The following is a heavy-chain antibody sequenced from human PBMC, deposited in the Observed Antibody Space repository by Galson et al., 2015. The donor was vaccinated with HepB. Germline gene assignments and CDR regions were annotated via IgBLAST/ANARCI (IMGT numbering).Heavy chain of an antibody. V-gene: IGHV1-18*01. CDR3: AREVAGGGYIDY. CDR2: ISTYNGNT. D-gene: IGHD6-19*01. CDR1: GYTLTSYG. J-gene: IGHJ4*02. Sequence: SVKASCKASGYTLTSYGISWVRQAPGQGLEWMGWISTYNGNTNFAQKFRGRVTMTTDTSTNTAYMELRSLRSDDTALYYCAREVAGGGYIDYWGQGTLVTVSS.